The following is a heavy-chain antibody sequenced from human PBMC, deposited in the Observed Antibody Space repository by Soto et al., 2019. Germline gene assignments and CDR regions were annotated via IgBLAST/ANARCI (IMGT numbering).Heavy chain of an antibody. V-gene: IGHV3-15*01. J-gene: IGHJ4*02. CDR2: NKSKTDGGTT. CDR1: GFTLRHHS. CDR3: TTRIAVAGTGSDY. Sequence: GGDPRDPSGASGFTLRHHSVSLGRPAPGKGLEWVGRNKSKTDGGTTDYAAPVKGRFTISRDDSKNTLYLQMNSLKTEDTAVYYCTTRIAVAGTGSDYWGQGTLVTASS. D-gene: IGHD6-19*01.